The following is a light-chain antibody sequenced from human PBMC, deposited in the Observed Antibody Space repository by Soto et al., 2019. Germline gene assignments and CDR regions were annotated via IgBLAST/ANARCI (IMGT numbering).Light chain of an antibody. CDR1: TSNIGAGYD. CDR3: QSYDCSLNSPLV. V-gene: IGLV1-40*01. Sequence: QSVLTQPPSVSGAAGQRVTISCTGSTSNIGAGYDVHWYQQLPGTAPKLLIYDKDNRPSGVPDRFSASKSGTSASLAITGLQAEDEAYYYCQSYDCSLNSPLVFGGGTKVTVL. CDR2: DKD. J-gene: IGLJ2*01.